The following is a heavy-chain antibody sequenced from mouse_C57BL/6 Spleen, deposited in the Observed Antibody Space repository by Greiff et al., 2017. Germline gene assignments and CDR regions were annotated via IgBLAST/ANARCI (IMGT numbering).Heavy chain of an antibody. CDR3: ARFYINYHVGNAMDY. J-gene: IGHJ4*01. CDR1: GYTFTGYW. Sequence: QVQLKQSGAELMKPGASVQLSCKASGYTFTGYWIEWVKQRPGHGLELIGEILPGSGSTNYNEKFKGKATFTADTSSNTAYMQLSSLTTEDSAIYYCARFYINYHVGNAMDYWGQGTSVTVSS. V-gene: IGHV1-9*01. CDR2: ILPGSGST. D-gene: IGHD2-5*01.